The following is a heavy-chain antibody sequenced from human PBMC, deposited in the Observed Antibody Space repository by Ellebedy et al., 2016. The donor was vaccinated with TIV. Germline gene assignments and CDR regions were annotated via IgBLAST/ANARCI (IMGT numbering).Heavy chain of an antibody. CDR1: GGSISSGDYY. V-gene: IGHV4-30-4*01. CDR3: TRSTGVY. D-gene: IGHD2-2*01. Sequence: LRLSXTVSGGSISSGDYYWSWIRQPPGKGLEWIGYIYFSGSTYYNPSLKSRVTISVDTSKNQFSLKLSSVTAADTAVYYCTRSTGVYWGQGTLVTVSS. CDR2: IYFSGST. J-gene: IGHJ4*02.